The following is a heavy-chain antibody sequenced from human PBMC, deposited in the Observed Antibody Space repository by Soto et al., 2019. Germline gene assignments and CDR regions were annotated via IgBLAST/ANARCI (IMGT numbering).Heavy chain of an antibody. CDR3: ARDVLVLPAHDFFYGWDV. J-gene: IGHJ6*04. Sequence: DVQLAESGGGLVQPGESLRLSCEVSGFTLSMYSMTWVRQAPGKGLEWVAKIPQEGSDGHYADSVKGLFTISRDNAKNSVYLQLDRLRAEDTAVYYCARDVLVLPAHDFFYGWDVWGKGAKVTVSS. V-gene: IGHV3-7*03. CDR2: IPQEGSDG. CDR1: GFTLSMYS. D-gene: IGHD6-13*01.